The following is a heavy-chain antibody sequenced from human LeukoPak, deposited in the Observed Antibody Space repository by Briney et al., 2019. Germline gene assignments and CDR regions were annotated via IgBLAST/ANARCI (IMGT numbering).Heavy chain of an antibody. CDR1: GGSISSGDYY. V-gene: IGHV4-30-4*01. CDR3: ARDRDTTNYFDY. Sequence: PSQTLSLTCTVSGGSISSGDYYWSWIRQPPGKGLEWIGYIYYSGSTYYNPSLKSRVTISVDTSKNQFSLKLSSVTAADTAVYYCARDRDTTNYFDYWGQGTLVTVSS. CDR2: IYYSGST. D-gene: IGHD1-26*01. J-gene: IGHJ4*02.